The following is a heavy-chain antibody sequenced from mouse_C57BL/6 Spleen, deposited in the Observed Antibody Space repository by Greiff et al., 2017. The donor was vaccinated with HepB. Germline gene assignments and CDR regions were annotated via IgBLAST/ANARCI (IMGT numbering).Heavy chain of an antibody. CDR3: ARQHYGSRGEYFDY. CDR1: GYTFTNYW. Sequence: VQLQESGAELVRPGTSVKMSCKASGYTFTNYWSGWAKQRPGHGLEWIGDIYPGGGYTNYNEKFKGKATLTADKSSSTAYMQFSSLTSEDSAIYYWARQHYGSRGEYFDYWGQGTTLTVSS. CDR2: IYPGGGYT. J-gene: IGHJ2*01. V-gene: IGHV1-63*01. D-gene: IGHD1-1*01.